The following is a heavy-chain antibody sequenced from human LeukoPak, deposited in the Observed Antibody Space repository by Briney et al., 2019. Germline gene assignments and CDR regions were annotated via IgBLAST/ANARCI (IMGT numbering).Heavy chain of an antibody. CDR3: AKDRCSSNSCFFDY. V-gene: IGHV3-23*01. D-gene: IGHD2-2*01. J-gene: IGHJ4*02. CDR1: GFTFSSYA. CDR2: ISGGGGST. Sequence: GGSLRLSCAASGFTFSSYAMSWVRQAPGKGLEWVSGISGGGGSTYYADSVKGRFTISRDNSKNTLYLQMFSLRDEDTAVYYCAKDRCSSNSCFFDYWGQGTLVTVSS.